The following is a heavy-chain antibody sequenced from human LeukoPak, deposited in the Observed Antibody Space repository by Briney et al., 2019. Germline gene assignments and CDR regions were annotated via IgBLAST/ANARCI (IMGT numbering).Heavy chain of an antibody. CDR3: ARYVGRDGYNPGYGMDV. V-gene: IGHV3-21*04. D-gene: IGHD5-24*01. Sequence: PGGSLRLSCAASEFTFSSYSMNWVRQAPGKGLEWVSSISSSSSYIYYADSVKGRFTISRDNAKNSLYLQMNSLRAEDTAVYYCARYVGRDGYNPGYGMDVWGQGTTVTVSS. CDR1: EFTFSSYS. CDR2: ISSSSSYI. J-gene: IGHJ6*02.